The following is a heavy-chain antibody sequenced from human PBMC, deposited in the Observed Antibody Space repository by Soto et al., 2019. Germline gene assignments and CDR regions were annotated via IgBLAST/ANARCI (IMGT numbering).Heavy chain of an antibody. Sequence: PGGSLRLSCAASGFTFSSYSMNWVRQAPGKGLEWVSSISSGSSYIYYADSVKGRFTISRDNAKNSLNLQMNSLRAEDTAVYYCARSSGGSGKLWNYYGMDVWGQGTTVTAP. CDR1: GFTFSSYS. J-gene: IGHJ6*02. D-gene: IGHD3-10*01. CDR3: ARSSGGSGKLWNYYGMDV. V-gene: IGHV3-21*06. CDR2: ISSGSSYI.